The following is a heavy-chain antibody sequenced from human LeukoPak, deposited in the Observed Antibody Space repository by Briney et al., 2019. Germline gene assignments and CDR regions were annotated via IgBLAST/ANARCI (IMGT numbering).Heavy chain of an antibody. CDR2: IYYSGST. CDR3: ARDYGSGGGALDY. V-gene: IGHV4-59*01. CDR1: GGSISSYY. D-gene: IGHD3-10*01. J-gene: IGHJ4*02. Sequence: SETLSLTCTVSGGSISSYYWSWIRQPPEKGLEWIGYIYYSGSTNYNPSLKSRVTISVDTSKNQFSLKLSSMTAADTAVYYCARDYGSGGGALDYWGQGTLVTVSS.